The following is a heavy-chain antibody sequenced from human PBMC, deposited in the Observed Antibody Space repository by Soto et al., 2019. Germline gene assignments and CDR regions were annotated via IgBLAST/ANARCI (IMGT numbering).Heavy chain of an antibody. J-gene: IGHJ4*02. CDR1: GYTLSSYA. D-gene: IGHD2-2*01. CDR2: IDAGSSNT. CDR3: ARGGSAIFEY. V-gene: IGHV1-3*01. Sequence: QVQLVQSGAEVKKPGASVKVSCKASGYTLSSYALHWVRQGPGQRLEWMGWIDAGSSNTKYSQKFQGRVTITRDTSATTAYMELSSLRYEDTAVYFCARGGSAIFEYWGQGTLVIVSS.